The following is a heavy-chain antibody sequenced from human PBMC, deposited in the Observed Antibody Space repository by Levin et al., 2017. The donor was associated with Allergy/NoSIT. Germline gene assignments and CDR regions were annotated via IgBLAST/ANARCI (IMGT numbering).Heavy chain of an antibody. CDR1: GGSISSGGYY. CDR2: IFYSGST. J-gene: IGHJ3*02. V-gene: IGHV4-31*11. D-gene: IGHD2-15*01. Sequence: SQTLSLTCAVSGGSISSGGYYWSWIRQHPGKGLEWIGYIFYSGSTDYNPSLKSRVTISVDTSKNQFSLKLSSVTAADTAVYFWARGVVVAMISHNAFHIWGQGTMVTVSS. CDR3: ARGVVVAMISHNAFHI.